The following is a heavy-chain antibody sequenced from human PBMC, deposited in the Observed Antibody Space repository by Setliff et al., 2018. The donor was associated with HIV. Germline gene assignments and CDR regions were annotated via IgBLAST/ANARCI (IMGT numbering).Heavy chain of an antibody. J-gene: IGHJ6*03. Sequence: GASVKVSCKASGHTFANSYLHWVRQGPGQGLEWMGIMNPNDGGTQYAQNFRGRVSMTRDTSTTTVYMELYSLRSEDTAVYHCARSDISGTPDYYYYYYMDVWGKGTTVTVSS. CDR2: MNPNDGGT. D-gene: IGHD1-20*01. V-gene: IGHV1-46*01. CDR3: ARSDISGTPDYYYYYYMDV. CDR1: GHTFANSY.